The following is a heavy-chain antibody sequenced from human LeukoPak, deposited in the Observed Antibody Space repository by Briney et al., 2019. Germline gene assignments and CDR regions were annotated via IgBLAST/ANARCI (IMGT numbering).Heavy chain of an antibody. CDR3: ARDSGRGGSCDY. CDR1: GFTFSSYN. D-gene: IGHD2-15*01. Sequence: AGGSLRLSCAASGFTFSSYNMKWVRQAPGKGLEWVSHISTSSSTIYYADSVKGRFTISRDNAKNPLYLQMNSLRADDTAVYYCARDSGRGGSCDYWGQGALVTVSS. V-gene: IGHV3-48*04. CDR2: ISTSSSTI. J-gene: IGHJ4*02.